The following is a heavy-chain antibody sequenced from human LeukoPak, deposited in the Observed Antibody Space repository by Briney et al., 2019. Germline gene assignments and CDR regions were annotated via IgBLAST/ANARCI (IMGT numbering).Heavy chain of an antibody. CDR2: IPYDGSNK. Sequence: PGGSLRLSCAASGFTFSSYGMHWVRQAPGKGLEWMAFIPYDGSNKYYADSVKGRFTISRDNSKNTLYPQMNSLRAEDTAVYYCAKYRRCSSTSCYEFYFDYWGQGTLVTVSS. V-gene: IGHV3-30*02. D-gene: IGHD2-2*01. CDR3: AKYRRCSSTSCYEFYFDY. J-gene: IGHJ4*02. CDR1: GFTFSSYG.